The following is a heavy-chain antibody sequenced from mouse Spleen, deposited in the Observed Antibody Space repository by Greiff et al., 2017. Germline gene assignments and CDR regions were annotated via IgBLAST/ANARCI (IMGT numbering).Heavy chain of an antibody. CDR1: GYSFTGYY. CDR3: ARRDWDVGYWYFDV. D-gene: IGHD4-1*01. CDR2: INPSTGGT. J-gene: IGHJ1*01. Sequence: VQLQQSGPELVKPGASVKISCKASGYSFTGYYMNWVKQSPEKSLEWIGEINPSTGGTTYNQKFKAKATLTVDKSSSTAYMQLKSLTSEDSAVYYCARRDWDVGYWYFDVWGAGTTVTVSS. V-gene: IGHV1-42*01.